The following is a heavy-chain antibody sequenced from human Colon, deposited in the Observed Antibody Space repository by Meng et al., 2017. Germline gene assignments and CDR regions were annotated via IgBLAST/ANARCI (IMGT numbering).Heavy chain of an antibody. J-gene: IGHJ4*02. D-gene: IGHD3/OR15-3a*01. Sequence: QVQLQQVGAGMLKPSESLSLTCAVYGGSFSGYYWSWIRQPPGKGLEWIGEINHSGSTNYNPSLKSRVTISVDTSKNQFSLKLTSVTAADTAVYYCARHISILGQRGFDYWGQGTLVTASS. V-gene: IGHV4-34*01. CDR1: GGSFSGYY. CDR3: ARHISILGQRGFDY. CDR2: INHSGST.